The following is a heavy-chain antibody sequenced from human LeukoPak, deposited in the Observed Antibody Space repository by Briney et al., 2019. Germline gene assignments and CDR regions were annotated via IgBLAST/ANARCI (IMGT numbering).Heavy chain of an antibody. Sequence: GESLKISCKGSGYSFTSYWIGWVRQMPGKGLEWTGIISPGDSDTRYSPSFQGQVTISADKSISTAYLQWSSLKASDTAMYYCARHLKRGAGQGYYYYYMDVWGKGTTVTVSS. CDR1: GYSFTSYW. D-gene: IGHD6-13*01. V-gene: IGHV5-51*01. J-gene: IGHJ6*03. CDR2: ISPGDSDT. CDR3: ARHLKRGAGQGYYYYYMDV.